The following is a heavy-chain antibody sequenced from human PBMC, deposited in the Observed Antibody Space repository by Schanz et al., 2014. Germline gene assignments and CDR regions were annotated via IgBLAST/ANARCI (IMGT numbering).Heavy chain of an antibody. D-gene: IGHD5-12*01. V-gene: IGHV3-7*01. J-gene: IGHJ4*02. CDR3: AREGEWGYDPPRH. CDR1: GFTFGNFF. CDR2: IKQDGIEK. Sequence: EVQLVESGGGLVQPGGSLSLSCAASGFTFGNFFMSLVRQAPGKGLEWVANIKQDGIEKYYVDSVKGRFTISRDNAKNSLYLQMNSLRAEDTAVYYCAREGEWGYDPPRHWGQGTLVTVSS.